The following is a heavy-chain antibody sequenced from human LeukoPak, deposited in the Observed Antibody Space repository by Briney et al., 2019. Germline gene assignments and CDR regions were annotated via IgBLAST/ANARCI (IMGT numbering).Heavy chain of an antibody. CDR1: GGSFSGYS. D-gene: IGHD3-22*01. CDR2: INHSGST. J-gene: IGHJ4*02. CDR3: ARGANYYDSSGYSATFDY. Sequence: SETLSLTCAVYGGSFSGYSGSWIRQPPGKGLEWIVEINHSGSTKNSPSLKSRVTISVDTSKNQFSLKLRSVTAADTAVYYCARGANYYDSSGYSATFDYWGQGTLVTVSS. V-gene: IGHV4-34*01.